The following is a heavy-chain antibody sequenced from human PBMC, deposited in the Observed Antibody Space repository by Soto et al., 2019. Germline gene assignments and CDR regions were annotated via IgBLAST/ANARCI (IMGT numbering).Heavy chain of an antibody. V-gene: IGHV1-18*01. CDR2: ISAYNGNT. J-gene: IGHJ4*02. Sequence: QVQLVQSGAEVKKPGASVKVSCKASGYTFTSYGISWVRQAPGQGLEWMGWISAYNGNTNYAQKLQGRDTMTPDTSTNTAYMELRNLRSDDTAVYYCARVIAAAADFDYWGQGTLVTVSS. CDR3: ARVIAAAADFDY. CDR1: GYTFTSYG. D-gene: IGHD6-13*01.